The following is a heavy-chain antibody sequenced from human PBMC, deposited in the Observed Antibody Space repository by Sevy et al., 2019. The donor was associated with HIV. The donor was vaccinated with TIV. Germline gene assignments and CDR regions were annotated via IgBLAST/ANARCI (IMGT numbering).Heavy chain of an antibody. CDR3: ARAGTGSSRAYFDY. Sequence: GGSLRLSCAASEFTVSSSYMSWVRQAPGKGLEWVSILYSGGSTYYAASVKGRFAVSRDNSKNTLYIQMNSLRAEDTALSYCARAGTGSSRAYFDYWGQGTLVTVSS. D-gene: IGHD1-26*01. J-gene: IGHJ4*02. CDR2: LYSGGST. V-gene: IGHV3-53*01. CDR1: EFTVSSSY.